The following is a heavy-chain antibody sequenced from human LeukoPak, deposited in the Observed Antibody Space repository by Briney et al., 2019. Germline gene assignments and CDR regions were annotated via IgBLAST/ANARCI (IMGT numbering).Heavy chain of an antibody. J-gene: IGHJ3*02. Sequence: GGSLRLSCAASGFTFSSYWMTWVRQAPGKGLEWVANINQDGSDKYYVDSVKGRFTISRDNAKNSLSLQMNSLRAEDTAVYYCARGRQNSGSYSDAFDIWGQGTVVTVSS. D-gene: IGHD1-26*01. CDR1: GFTFSSYW. CDR2: INQDGSDK. V-gene: IGHV3-7*01. CDR3: ARGRQNSGSYSDAFDI.